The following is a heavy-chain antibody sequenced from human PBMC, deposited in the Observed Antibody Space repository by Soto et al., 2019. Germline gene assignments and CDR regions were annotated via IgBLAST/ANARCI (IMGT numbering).Heavy chain of an antibody. CDR1: GFTFSGSA. D-gene: IGHD6-13*01. Sequence: EVQLVESGGGLVQPGGSLKLSCAASGFTFSGSAMHWVRQASGKGLEWVGRIRSKANSYATAYAASVKGRFTISRDDSKNTAYLQMHSLKTEDTAVYYCTSALVTPGYWGQGTLVTVSS. J-gene: IGHJ4*02. V-gene: IGHV3-73*01. CDR3: TSALVTPGY. CDR2: IRSKANSYAT.